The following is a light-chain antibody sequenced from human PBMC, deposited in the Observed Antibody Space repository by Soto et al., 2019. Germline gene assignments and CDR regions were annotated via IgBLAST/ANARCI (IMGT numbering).Light chain of an antibody. CDR2: AAS. J-gene: IGKJ3*01. V-gene: IGKV1-27*01. CDR1: QGISNY. CDR3: QKHNSAPFT. Sequence: DIQMTRSPSSLSASVGDRVTITCRASQGISNYLAWYQQKPGKVPKLLLYAASTLQLGVPSRFSRSGSGTDFTLTISSLQPEDVATYYCQKHNSAPFTFGPGTKVDIK.